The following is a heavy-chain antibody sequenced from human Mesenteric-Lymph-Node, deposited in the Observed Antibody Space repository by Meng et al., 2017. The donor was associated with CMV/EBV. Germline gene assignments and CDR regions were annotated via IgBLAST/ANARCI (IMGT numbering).Heavy chain of an antibody. J-gene: IGHJ6*01. V-gene: IGHV3-30-3*01. D-gene: IGHD6-13*01. Sequence: GESLKISCAASGFTFGRYAMHWVRQAPGKGLEWVAVISYDGINKYYADSVKGRFTISRDISMNTVYLQMNSLSAKDTAVYYCARDRGSYSSSWYPFYYYYGMDVWGQGTTVTVSS. CDR3: ARDRGSYSSSWYPFYYYYGMDV. CDR2: ISYDGINK. CDR1: GFTFGRYA.